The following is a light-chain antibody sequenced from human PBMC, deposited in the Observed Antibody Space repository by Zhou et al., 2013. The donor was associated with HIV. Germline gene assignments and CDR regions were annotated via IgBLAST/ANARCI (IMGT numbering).Light chain of an antibody. Sequence: DIQMTQSPSSLSASVGDTVTITCQASHDINKFLNWYQQKPGEAPKLLIHDASRLETGVPSRFSGSGSGTDFTLTISTLQPEDFATYYCQQSFSTLTFGPGTKVGYQT. CDR1: HDINKF. CDR3: QQSFSTLT. V-gene: IGKV1-39*01. J-gene: IGKJ3*01. CDR2: DAS.